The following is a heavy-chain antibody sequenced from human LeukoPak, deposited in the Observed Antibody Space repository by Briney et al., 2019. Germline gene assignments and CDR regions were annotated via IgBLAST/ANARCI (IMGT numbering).Heavy chain of an antibody. CDR1: GGSISSYY. Sequence: PSETLSLTCTVSGGSISSYYWSWIRQPPGKGLEWIGYIYYSGSTNYNPSLKSRVTISVDTSKNQFSLKLSSVTAADTAVYYCAREVAYDFWSGYPPTHYYYYYMDVWGKGTTVTVSS. J-gene: IGHJ6*03. D-gene: IGHD3-3*01. CDR2: IYYSGST. CDR3: AREVAYDFWSGYPPTHYYYYYMDV. V-gene: IGHV4-59*01.